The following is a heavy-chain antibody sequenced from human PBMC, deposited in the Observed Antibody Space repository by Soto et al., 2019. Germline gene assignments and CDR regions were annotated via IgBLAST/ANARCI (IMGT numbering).Heavy chain of an antibody. CDR1: GDSVSTYW. Sequence: SETLSLTCTVSGDSVSTYWWSWIRQPPGKGLEWIAYIYNTGSTNYNPSLKSRVTISLDASKNQFSLKLSSVTAADTAVYCCSRGPGASGTYHYFFDYWGPGTLVTVSS. CDR2: IYNTGST. D-gene: IGHD3-10*01. V-gene: IGHV4-59*02. CDR3: SRGPGASGTYHYFFDY. J-gene: IGHJ4*02.